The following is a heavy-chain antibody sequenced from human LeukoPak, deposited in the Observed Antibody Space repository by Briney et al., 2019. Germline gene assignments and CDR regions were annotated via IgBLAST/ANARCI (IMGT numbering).Heavy chain of an antibody. CDR1: GYTFTGYY. V-gene: IGHV1-2*02. D-gene: IGHD6-13*01. CDR2: INPNSGGT. J-gene: IGHJ3*02. Sequence: ASVKVSCKASGYTFTGYYMHWVRQAPGQGLEWMGWINPNSGGTNYAQKFQGRVTMTRDTSISTAYMELSRLRSDDTAVYYCARQRLAAGSAFDIWGQGTMVTVSS. CDR3: ARQRLAAGSAFDI.